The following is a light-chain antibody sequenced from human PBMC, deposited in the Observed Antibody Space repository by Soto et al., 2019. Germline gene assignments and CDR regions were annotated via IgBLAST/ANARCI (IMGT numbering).Light chain of an antibody. V-gene: IGKV1-5*03. Sequence: DIQMTQSPSTLSASVGDRVTITCRASQIITTWLAWYQQKPGKAPKLLIYQASSLESGVPSRFSGIESGTEFTLTISSLQPDDFATYYCQQYNTYPLTFGGGTKVEIK. CDR3: QQYNTYPLT. CDR2: QAS. J-gene: IGKJ4*01. CDR1: QIITTW.